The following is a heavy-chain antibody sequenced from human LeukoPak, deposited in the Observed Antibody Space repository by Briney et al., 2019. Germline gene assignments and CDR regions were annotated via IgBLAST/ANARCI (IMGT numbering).Heavy chain of an antibody. CDR1: GFTFSSYS. Sequence: GGSLRLSCAASGFTFSSYSMNWVRQAPGKGLEWVSSITFSSTYIYYADSVKGRFTISRDNSKNTLYLQMNSLRAEDTAVYYCAKGYRPGIVVATIVDYWGQGTLVTVSS. CDR2: ITFSSTYI. CDR3: AKGYRPGIVVATIVDY. D-gene: IGHD3-22*01. V-gene: IGHV3-21*04. J-gene: IGHJ4*02.